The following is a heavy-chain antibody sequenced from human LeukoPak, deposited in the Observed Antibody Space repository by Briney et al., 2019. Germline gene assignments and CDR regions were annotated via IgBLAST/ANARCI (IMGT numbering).Heavy chain of an antibody. CDR2: IYYSGST. J-gene: IGHJ4*02. V-gene: IGHV4-31*03. CDR1: AGSIGRGGYC. Sequence: SETLSLTCPVPAGSIGRGGYCCGWLRQHPGKGLEWIGYIYYSGSTYYNPSLKSRVTISVDTSKNQFSLKLSSVTAADTAVYYCARDSSGYSDWGQGTLVTVSS. CDR3: ARDSSGYSD. D-gene: IGHD3-22*01.